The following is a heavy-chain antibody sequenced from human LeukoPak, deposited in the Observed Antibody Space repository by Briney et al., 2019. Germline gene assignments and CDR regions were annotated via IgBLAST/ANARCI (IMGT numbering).Heavy chain of an antibody. J-gene: IGHJ4*02. D-gene: IGHD6-6*01. V-gene: IGHV4-30-4*08. CDR2: IYYSGST. Sequence: LRLSCAASGFTVSSNYMSWIRQPPGKGLEWIGYIYYSGSTYYNPSLKSRVTISVDTSKNQFSLKLSSVTAADTAVYYCARDVAARPGLDYWGQGTLVTVSS. CDR1: GFTVSSNY. CDR3: ARDVAARPGLDY.